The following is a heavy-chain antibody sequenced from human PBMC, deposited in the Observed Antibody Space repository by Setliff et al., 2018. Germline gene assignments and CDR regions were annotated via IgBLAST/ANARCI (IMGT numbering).Heavy chain of an antibody. D-gene: IGHD3-3*01. CDR2: IHQRGRT. CDR3: ASPGRDNLDSPFDAFDI. J-gene: IGHJ3*02. CDR1: GASITSGHY. V-gene: IGHV4-38-2*01. Sequence: PSETLSLTCGVSGASITSGHYWGWIRQSPGKGLEWLATIHQRGRTYYNPSLNSRVTISLDTSKNHFSLKLRSVTAEDSAVYCCASPGRDNLDSPFDAFDIWGQGTKVTVSS.